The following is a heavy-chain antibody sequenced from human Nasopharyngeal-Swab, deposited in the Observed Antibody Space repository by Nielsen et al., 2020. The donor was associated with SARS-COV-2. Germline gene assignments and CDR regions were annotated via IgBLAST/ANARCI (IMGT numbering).Heavy chain of an antibody. V-gene: IGHV3-23*01. Sequence: GESLRLSCAASGFTFTSYAMNWVRQAPGKGLEWVSGMSGTGDNTYYADSVKGRFTISRDNAKNTLYLQMNSLRAEDTAVYYCVRGGLGTGLENWGQGTLVTVSS. D-gene: IGHD1-14*01. CDR3: VRGGLGTGLEN. CDR2: MSGTGDNT. CDR1: GFTFTSYA. J-gene: IGHJ4*02.